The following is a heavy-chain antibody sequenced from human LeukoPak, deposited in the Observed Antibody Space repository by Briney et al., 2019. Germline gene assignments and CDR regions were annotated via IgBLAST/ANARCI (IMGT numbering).Heavy chain of an antibody. J-gene: IGHJ4*02. CDR3: AKEITFGGVIVRGFDY. Sequence: GGSLRLSCAASGFTFSSYAMSWVRQAPGKGLEWVSAISGSGGSTYYADSVKGRFTISRDNSKNTLYLQMNSLRAEDTAVYYCAKEITFGGVIVRGFDYWGQGTLVTVSS. CDR2: ISGSGGST. CDR1: GFTFSSYA. V-gene: IGHV3-23*01. D-gene: IGHD3-16*02.